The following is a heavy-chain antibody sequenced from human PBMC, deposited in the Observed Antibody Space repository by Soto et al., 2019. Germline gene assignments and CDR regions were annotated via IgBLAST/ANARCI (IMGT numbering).Heavy chain of an antibody. CDR3: ALALPTLGMDV. Sequence: QVQLVESGGGVVQPGRSLRLSCAASGFTFSSYGMHWVRQAPGKGLEWVAVISYDGSNKYYADTVKGRFTMSRDNSKNTLYPPMNSLRAEDTAVYYCALALPTLGMDVWGQGTTVTVSS. D-gene: IGHD2-15*01. CDR1: GFTFSSYG. CDR2: ISYDGSNK. J-gene: IGHJ6*02. V-gene: IGHV3-30*03.